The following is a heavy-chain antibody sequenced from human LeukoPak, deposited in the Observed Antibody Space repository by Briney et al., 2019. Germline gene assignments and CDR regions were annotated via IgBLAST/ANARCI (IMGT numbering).Heavy chain of an antibody. CDR2: INSDGSIT. CDR3: ASPMWDTAIHDY. V-gene: IGHV3-74*01. J-gene: IGHJ4*02. D-gene: IGHD5-18*01. Sequence: GGSLRLSCAASGFTFSSHWMHWVRQAPRKGLVWVSRINSDGSITSYADSVKGRFTISRDNAKDTLYLQMNSLRAEDAAVYYCASPMWDTAIHDYWGQGTLVTVSS. CDR1: GFTFSSHW.